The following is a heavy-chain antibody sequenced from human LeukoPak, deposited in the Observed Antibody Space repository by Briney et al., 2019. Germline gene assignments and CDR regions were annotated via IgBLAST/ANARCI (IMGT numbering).Heavy chain of an antibody. D-gene: IGHD3-9*01. Sequence: SETLSLTCTVSGGSISSGSYYWGWIRQPPGKGLEWIGNIYYSGSTYYNPSLKSRVTISVDTSKNQFSLKLSSVTAADTAVYYCARVPYDILTGYFHGIQWGQGTLVTVSS. CDR2: IYYSGST. CDR3: ARVPYDILTGYFHGIQ. V-gene: IGHV4-39*07. J-gene: IGHJ4*02. CDR1: GGSISSGSYY.